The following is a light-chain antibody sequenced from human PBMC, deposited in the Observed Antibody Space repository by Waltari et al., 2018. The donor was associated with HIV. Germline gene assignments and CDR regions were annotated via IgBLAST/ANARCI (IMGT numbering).Light chain of an antibody. CDR1: QNIINY. Sequence: DINMTQSPSYLSAPVGDRVTITCRASQNIINYRNWYHQSPGKPPKLLIFHASALQDGVSSRFSGRGSGTEFTLSIAGLQPDDFGTYSCQQTFSPPRTFGPGT. J-gene: IGKJ3*01. CDR2: HAS. CDR3: QQTFSPPRT. V-gene: IGKV1-39*01.